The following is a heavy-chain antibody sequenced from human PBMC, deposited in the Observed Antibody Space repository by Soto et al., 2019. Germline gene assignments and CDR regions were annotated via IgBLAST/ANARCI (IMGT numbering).Heavy chain of an antibody. Sequence: GEPLKISCKGSGYSFTSYWIGWVRQMPGKGLEWMGIIYPADSDTRYSPSFQGQVTISADKSISTTYLQWSSLKASDTAMYYCARPAGYCSGGSCLGIPDYYYGMDVWGQGTTVTVSS. CDR3: ARPAGYCSGGSCLGIPDYYYGMDV. CDR2: IYPADSDT. J-gene: IGHJ6*02. D-gene: IGHD2-15*01. CDR1: GYSFTSYW. V-gene: IGHV5-51*01.